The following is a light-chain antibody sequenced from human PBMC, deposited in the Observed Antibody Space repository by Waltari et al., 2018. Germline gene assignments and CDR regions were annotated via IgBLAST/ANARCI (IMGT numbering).Light chain of an antibody. Sequence: SYEVTQPRSVSVSQGQTARITCGGDNIGSKSVKWYQQKPPQAPLLVIYADSERPSGIPERFSGFNSGNTATLTISGVEAGDEADFYCQVWDNNSDHPLFGGGTRLTVL. V-gene: IGLV3-21*01. CDR1: NIGSKS. J-gene: IGLJ2*01. CDR3: QVWDNNSDHPL. CDR2: ADS.